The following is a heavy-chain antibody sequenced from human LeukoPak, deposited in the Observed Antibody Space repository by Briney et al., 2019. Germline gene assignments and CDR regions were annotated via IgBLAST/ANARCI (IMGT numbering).Heavy chain of an antibody. J-gene: IGHJ4*02. CDR1: GFTFSSYA. Sequence: QTGGSLRLSCAASGFTFSSYAMSWVRQAPGKGLEWVSAISGSGGSTYYADSVKGRFTISRDNSKNTLYLQMNSLRAEDTAVYYCAKSISGYYFPYYFDYWGQGTLVTVSS. V-gene: IGHV3-23*01. D-gene: IGHD3-22*01. CDR3: AKSISGYYFPYYFDY. CDR2: ISGSGGST.